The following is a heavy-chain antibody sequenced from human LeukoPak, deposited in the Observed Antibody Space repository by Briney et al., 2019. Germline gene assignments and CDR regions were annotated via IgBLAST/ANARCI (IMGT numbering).Heavy chain of an antibody. V-gene: IGHV4-59*08. D-gene: IGHD3-22*01. J-gene: IGHJ4*02. CDR3: ARQIYDSSGYLLDY. CDR2: IYYSGST. Sequence: SETLSLTCTVSGGSINNYYWSWIRQPPGKGLEWIGYIYYSGSTNYNPSLKSRVTISVDTSKNQFSLKLSSVTAADTAVYYCARQIYDSSGYLLDYWGQGTLVTVSS. CDR1: GGSINNYY.